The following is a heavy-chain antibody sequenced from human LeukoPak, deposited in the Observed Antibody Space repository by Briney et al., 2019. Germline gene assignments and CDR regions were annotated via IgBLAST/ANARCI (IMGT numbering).Heavy chain of an antibody. CDR1: GFTFSSYG. CDR3: ARVLSGRGSLYSYYYYMDV. CDR2: IYSGGRT. Sequence: GGSLRLSCAASGFTFSSYGMSWVRQAPGKGLEWVSVIYSGGRTYYGDSVKGRSTFSRDNSKNTLYLQMNSLRAEDTAVYYCARVLSGRGSLYSYYYYMDVWGKGTTVTISS. D-gene: IGHD3-10*01. J-gene: IGHJ6*03. V-gene: IGHV3-53*01.